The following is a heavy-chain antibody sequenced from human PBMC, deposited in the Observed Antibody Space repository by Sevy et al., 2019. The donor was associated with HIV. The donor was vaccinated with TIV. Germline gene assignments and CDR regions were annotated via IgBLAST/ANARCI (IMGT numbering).Heavy chain of an antibody. CDR3: GKDRGRGIYCYYCGLDA. CDR2: ISWNSGSI. D-gene: IGHD6-13*01. V-gene: IGHV3-9*01. Sequence: GGSLRLSCAASGFTFDDYAMHWVRQAPGKGLEWVSGISWNSGSIGYADSVKGRFTISRDNANNSLYLQMNSLRAEDTALYYCGKDRGRGIYCYYCGLDAWGQGTMVTVSS. CDR1: GFTFDDYA. J-gene: IGHJ6*02.